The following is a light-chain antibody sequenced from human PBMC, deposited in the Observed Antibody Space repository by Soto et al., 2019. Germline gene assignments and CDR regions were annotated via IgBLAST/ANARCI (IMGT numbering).Light chain of an antibody. CDR2: EVS. V-gene: IGLV2-14*01. CDR1: TSDVGAYNY. CDR3: SSKTSSSSPFV. J-gene: IGLJ1*01. Sequence: QSVLTQPASVSGSPGQSITISCTGSTSDVGAYNYVSWHKHHPGQAPQLMIYEVSNRPSGVSNRFSGSKSGNTASLTISGLQADDEGDYYCSSKTSSSSPFVFGTGTKVTVL.